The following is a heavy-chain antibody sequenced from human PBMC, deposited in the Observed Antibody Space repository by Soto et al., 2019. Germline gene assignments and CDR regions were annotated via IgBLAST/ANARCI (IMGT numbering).Heavy chain of an antibody. V-gene: IGHV3-30*18. CDR2: ISYIGNDK. Sequence: GGSLRLSCAASGFTFSTYGMHWVRQAPGKGLEWVAVISYIGNDKYHADSVKGRFTISRDNSKNTVYLQMNSLRTEDTAVYHCAKDGAVAAAGYYFDYWGQGTLVTVSS. CDR3: AKDGAVAAAGYYFDY. J-gene: IGHJ4*02. D-gene: IGHD6-13*01. CDR1: GFTFSTYG.